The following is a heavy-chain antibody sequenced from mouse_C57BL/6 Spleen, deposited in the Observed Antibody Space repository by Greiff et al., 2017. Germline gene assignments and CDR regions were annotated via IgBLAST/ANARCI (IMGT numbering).Heavy chain of an antibody. J-gene: IGHJ2*01. V-gene: IGHV1-62-2*01. CDR1: GYTFTEYT. CDR3: ARHEERATVVAPVDY. D-gene: IGHD1-1*01. Sequence: QVQLKESGAELVKPGASVTMSCKASGYTFTEYTIHWVKQRPGQGLEWIGWFYPGSGSIKYNEKVKDKATLTADKSSSTVYMELSRLTSEDSAVYVWARHEERATVVAPVDYGGQGTTLTVSS. CDR2: FYPGSGSI.